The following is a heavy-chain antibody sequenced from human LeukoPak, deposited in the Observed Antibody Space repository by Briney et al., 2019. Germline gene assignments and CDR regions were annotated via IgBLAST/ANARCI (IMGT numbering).Heavy chain of an antibody. Sequence: GGSLRLSCAASGFTFSDFWMTWVRQAPGKGLEWVANIKQDGSEVYYVDSVKGRFTVSRDNAKKSLYLQMRSLRDEDTAVYFCARDHSSGWPDSFDIWGQGTMVTVSS. CDR2: IKQDGSEV. D-gene: IGHD6-19*01. CDR1: GFTFSDFW. J-gene: IGHJ3*02. CDR3: ARDHSSGWPDSFDI. V-gene: IGHV3-7*04.